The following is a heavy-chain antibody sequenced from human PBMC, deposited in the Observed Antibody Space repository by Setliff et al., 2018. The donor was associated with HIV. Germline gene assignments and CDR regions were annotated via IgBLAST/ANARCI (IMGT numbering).Heavy chain of an antibody. J-gene: IGHJ5*01. V-gene: IGHV5-51*03. CDR3: ARVFSAGWFDS. Sequence: GESLKISCKGSGYNFSKFWIGWVRQKPGNGLEWMGIIYPDDSDTKYNPSFQGHVTISADKSISSTYLQWSSLKASDTAMYYCARVFSAGWFDSWGQGTLVTVSS. D-gene: IGHD6-13*01. CDR2: IYPDDSDT. CDR1: GYNFSKFW.